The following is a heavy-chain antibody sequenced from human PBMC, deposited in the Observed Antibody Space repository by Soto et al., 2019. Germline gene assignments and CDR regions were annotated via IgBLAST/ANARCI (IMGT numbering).Heavy chain of an antibody. CDR2: ISYDGSNK. CDR3: ANTAGYDFRSGHYKPYGMDV. J-gene: IGHJ6*02. V-gene: IGHV3-30*18. Sequence: PGGSLRLSCAASGFTFSNYGMHWVRQAPGKGLEWVAVISYDGSNKYYADSVKGRFTISRDNSKNTLYMQMNSLRAEDTAVYYCANTAGYDFRSGHYKPYGMDVWGQGTTVTVSS. CDR1: GFTFSNYG. D-gene: IGHD3-3*01.